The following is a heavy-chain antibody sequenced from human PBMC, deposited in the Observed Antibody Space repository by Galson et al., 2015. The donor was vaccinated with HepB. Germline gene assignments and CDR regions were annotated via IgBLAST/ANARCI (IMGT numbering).Heavy chain of an antibody. CDR2: IIPILGIA. V-gene: IGHV1-69*04. CDR3: ARNGDSSGYPDW. Sequence: SVKVSCKASGGTFSSYAISWVRQAPGQGLEWMGRIIPILGIANYAQKFQGRVTITADKSTSTAYMELSSLRSEDTAVYYCARNGDSSGYPDWWGQGTLVTVSS. CDR1: GGTFSSYA. J-gene: IGHJ4*02. D-gene: IGHD3-22*01.